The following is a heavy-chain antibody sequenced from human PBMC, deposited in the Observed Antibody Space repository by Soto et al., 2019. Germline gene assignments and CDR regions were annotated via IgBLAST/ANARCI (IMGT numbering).Heavy chain of an antibody. J-gene: IGHJ4*02. D-gene: IGHD3-10*01. V-gene: IGHV1-2*02. CDR3: ATEMATIKGVFDK. CDR2: INSSSSDS. Sequence: QAHLVQSGAEVKKPGASVKVSCKASGYTFTGYTFHWVRQAPGQGLEWMAWINSSSSDSSFAPKIQGRVTVTIDAPSSTANMELTRLSSDDTAVYYCATEMATIKGVFDKGGQGTPVAVSS. CDR1: GYTFTGYT.